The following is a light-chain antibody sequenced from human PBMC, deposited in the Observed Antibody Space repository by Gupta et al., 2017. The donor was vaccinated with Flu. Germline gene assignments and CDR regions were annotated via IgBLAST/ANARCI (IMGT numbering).Light chain of an antibody. CDR2: AAS. V-gene: IGKV1-39*01. CDR1: QRISSY. Sequence: DIQMTQSPSSLSASVGDRVTITCRASQRISSYLNWYQQKPGKAPKLLIYAASSLQSGVPSRFSGSGSGTDFTLTISSLQHEDFATYYCQQSYSTLGFGQGTRLEIK. J-gene: IGKJ5*01. CDR3: QQSYSTLG.